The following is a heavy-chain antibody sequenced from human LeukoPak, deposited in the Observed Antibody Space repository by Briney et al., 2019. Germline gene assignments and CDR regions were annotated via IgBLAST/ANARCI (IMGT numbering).Heavy chain of an antibody. CDR1: GFTFDDYG. CDR2: INWNWGRT. J-gene: IGHJ4*02. D-gene: IGHD2-2*01. Sequence: RSGGSLRLSCAASGFTFDDYGMSWVRQAPGKGLEGVSGINWNWGRTGYADSVEGRFTISRDNDKNSLYLQTNRLRAEVTDLYYCARVDQQMSFSDYFDPWGQGTLVTVSS. CDR3: ARVDQQMSFSDYFDP. V-gene: IGHV3-20*04.